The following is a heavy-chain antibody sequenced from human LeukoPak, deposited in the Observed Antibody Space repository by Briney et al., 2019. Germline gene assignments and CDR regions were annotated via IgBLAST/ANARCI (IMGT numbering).Heavy chain of an antibody. CDR3: AKLDLLGY. CDR1: GYTFTGYY. CDR2: INPNSGGT. V-gene: IGHV1-2*02. Sequence: SVKVSCKASGYTFTGYYMHWVRQAPVQGLEWMGWINPNSGGTNYAQEFQGRVTMTRDTSITTAYMELSRLRSDDTAVYYCAKLDLLGYWGQGTLVTVSS. J-gene: IGHJ4*02. D-gene: IGHD2-15*01.